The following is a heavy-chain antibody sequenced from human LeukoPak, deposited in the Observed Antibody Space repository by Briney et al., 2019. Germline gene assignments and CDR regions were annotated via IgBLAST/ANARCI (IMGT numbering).Heavy chain of an antibody. Sequence: GGSLRLSCAASGFTFAPYWMTWVRQTPGKGLEYVATMNRDGSEKYYVDSVKGRFTISRDNSKNSLYLQMDSLRAEDTAVYYCARGIEEWLYLYYWGQGALVTVAS. CDR1: GFTFAPYW. V-gene: IGHV3-7*04. CDR3: ARGIEEWLYLYY. J-gene: IGHJ4*02. CDR2: MNRDGSEK. D-gene: IGHD3-3*01.